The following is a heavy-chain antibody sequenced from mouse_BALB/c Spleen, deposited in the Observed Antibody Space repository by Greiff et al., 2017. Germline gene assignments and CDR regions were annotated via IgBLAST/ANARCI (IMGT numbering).Heavy chain of an antibody. CDR3: ARSYEYYAMDY. CDR2: ISYSGST. Sequence: DVQLQESGPGLVKPSQSLSLTCTVTGYSITSDYAWNWIRQFPGNKLEWMGYISYSGSTSYNPSLKSRISITRDTSKNQFFLQLNSVTTEDTAPYYCARSYEYYAMDYWGQGTSVTVSS. CDR1: GYSITSDYA. V-gene: IGHV3-2*02. J-gene: IGHJ4*01. D-gene: IGHD2-3*01.